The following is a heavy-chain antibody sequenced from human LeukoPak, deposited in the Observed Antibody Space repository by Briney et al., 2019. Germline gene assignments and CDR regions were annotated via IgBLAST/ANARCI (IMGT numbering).Heavy chain of an antibody. CDR2: IYYSGST. J-gene: IGHJ4*02. CDR3: ARVFSGYYSYYFDY. CDR1: GGSISSYY. Sequence: SQTLSLTCTVSGGSISSYYWSWIRQPPGKGLEWIGYIYYSGSTNYSPSLKSRVTISVDTSKNQFSLKLSSVTAADTAVYYCARVFSGYYSYYFDYWGQGTLVTVSS. D-gene: IGHD3-22*01. V-gene: IGHV4-59*01.